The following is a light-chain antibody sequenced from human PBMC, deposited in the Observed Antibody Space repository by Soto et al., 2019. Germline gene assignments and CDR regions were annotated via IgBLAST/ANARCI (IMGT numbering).Light chain of an antibody. Sequence: QSALTQPASVSGSPGQSITISCTGTSSDVAFYNHVSWYQQHPGKAPKLLIYEVNNRPSGVSHRFSGSKSGNTASLTISGLQAEDEAEYFCGSYTGSITYVFGTGTKLTVL. CDR3: GSYTGSITYV. V-gene: IGLV2-14*01. CDR2: EVN. J-gene: IGLJ1*01. CDR1: SSDVAFYNH.